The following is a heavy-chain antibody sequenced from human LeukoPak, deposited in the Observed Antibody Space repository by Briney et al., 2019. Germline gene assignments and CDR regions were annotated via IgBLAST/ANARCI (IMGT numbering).Heavy chain of an antibody. J-gene: IGHJ2*01. Sequence: GGSLILSWAASGFTFCSYGMHWVRQAPGKGLEWLSFIRYDGSNKYYTDSVKGRFTISRDNAKNSLYLQMNSLRAEDTAVYYCARDLDYYWYFDLWGRGTLVTVSS. CDR3: ARDLDYYWYFDL. D-gene: IGHD5-12*01. CDR2: IRYDGSNK. CDR1: GFTFCSYG. V-gene: IGHV3-30*02.